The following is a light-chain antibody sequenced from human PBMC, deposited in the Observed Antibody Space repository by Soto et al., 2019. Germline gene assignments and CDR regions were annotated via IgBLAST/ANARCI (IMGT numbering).Light chain of an antibody. Sequence: EIVMTQSPATLSVSPGERATLSCRASQSVSSNLAWYQQKPGQAPRLLIYGASTRATGIPARFSGSGSGTEFTLTISSLQSEDVATYYCQNYNSAPLTFGGGTKVEI. CDR3: QNYNSAPLT. J-gene: IGKJ4*01. CDR1: QSVSSN. V-gene: IGKV3-15*01. CDR2: GAS.